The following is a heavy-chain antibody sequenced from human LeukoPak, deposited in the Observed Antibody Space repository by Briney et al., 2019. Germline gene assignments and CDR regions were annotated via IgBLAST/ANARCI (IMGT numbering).Heavy chain of an antibody. V-gene: IGHV1-2*02. CDR1: GYTFTGYY. Sequence: VASVKVSCKASGYTFTGYYMNWVRQAPGQGLEWMGWINSDSGFTKYAQKFQGRVTMTRDTSITIVYMDLTRLTSDDTAVYYCARNFDMKGFDPWGQGTLVTVSS. D-gene: IGHD3-9*01. J-gene: IGHJ5*02. CDR3: ARNFDMKGFDP. CDR2: INSDSGFT.